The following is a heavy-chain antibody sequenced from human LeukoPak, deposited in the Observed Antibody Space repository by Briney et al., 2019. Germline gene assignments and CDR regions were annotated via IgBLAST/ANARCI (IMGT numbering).Heavy chain of an antibody. CDR1: GGSISSYY. J-gene: IGHJ6*02. D-gene: IGHD5-18*01. CDR3: TRDGTYTYGPTRGMDV. V-gene: IGHV3-49*03. CDR2: IRSKAFGGTT. Sequence: LSLTCTVSGGSISSYYWSWIRQAPGKGLEWVGFIRSKAFGGTTEYAASVKGRFTISRNDSKSIAYLQMNSLRTEDTAVYYCTRDGTYTYGPTRGMDVWGQGTTVTVSS.